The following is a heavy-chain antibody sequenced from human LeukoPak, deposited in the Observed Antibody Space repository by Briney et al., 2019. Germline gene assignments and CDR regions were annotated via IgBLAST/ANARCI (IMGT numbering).Heavy chain of an antibody. Sequence: GGSLRLSCAASGFTFSDYYMSWIRQAPGKGLEWVSYISSSSSTIYYADSVKGRFTISRDNAKNSLYLQMNSLRAEDTAVYYCARDRSRSTRKHVDYGMDVWGQGTTVTVSS. CDR1: GFTFSDYY. CDR2: ISSSSSTI. J-gene: IGHJ6*02. CDR3: ARDRSRSTRKHVDYGMDV. V-gene: IGHV3-11*01. D-gene: IGHD2-2*01.